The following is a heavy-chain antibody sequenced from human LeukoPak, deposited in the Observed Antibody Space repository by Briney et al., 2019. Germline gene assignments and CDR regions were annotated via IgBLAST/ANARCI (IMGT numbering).Heavy chain of an antibody. V-gene: IGHV4-38-2*02. CDR1: GYSISSGYY. CDR2: IYHSGST. J-gene: IGHJ4*02. Sequence: MASETLSLTCTVSGYSISSGYYWGWIRQPPGKGLEWIGSIYHSGSTYYNPSLKSRVTISVDTSKNQFSLKLSSVTAADTAVYYCASIAGPTYRTTVVTPPSDYWGQGTLVTVSS. D-gene: IGHD4-23*01. CDR3: ASIAGPTYRTTVVTPPSDY.